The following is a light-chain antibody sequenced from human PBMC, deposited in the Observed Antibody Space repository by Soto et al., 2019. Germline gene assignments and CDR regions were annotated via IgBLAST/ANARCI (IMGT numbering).Light chain of an antibody. CDR2: AAS. CDR1: QGISSY. CDR3: QQLNSYPLT. Sequence: IQLTQSPSSLSASVGDRVTITCRASQGISSYLAWYQQKPGKAPKLLIYAASTLQSGVPSRFSGSGSGTEFTLTISSLQPEDSAPYYCQQLNSYPLTFGRGTKVEIK. V-gene: IGKV1-9*01. J-gene: IGKJ4*01.